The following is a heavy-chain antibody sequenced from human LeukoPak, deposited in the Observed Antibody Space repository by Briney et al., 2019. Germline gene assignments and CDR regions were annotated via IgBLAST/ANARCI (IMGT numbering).Heavy chain of an antibody. D-gene: IGHD2-8*02. Sequence: GSVSVSCKGSGYTFYENHIEWVRQARGQGAEGMGWINPKSRATDSAQQFQGRLTMTRDTSIGTASMDLSGLRLDDTGIYYCARAGDESTGHYDSLHFWGQGTMVTVSS. CDR1: GYTFYENH. CDR3: ARAGDESTGHYDSLHF. J-gene: IGHJ3*01. V-gene: IGHV1-2*02. CDR2: INPKSRAT.